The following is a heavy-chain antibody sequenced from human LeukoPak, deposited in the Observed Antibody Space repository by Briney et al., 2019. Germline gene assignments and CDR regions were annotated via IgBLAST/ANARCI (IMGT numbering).Heavy chain of an antibody. Sequence: GGSLRLSCAPSGFTFSSNYMSWVRQAPGKGLEWVSVIYSGGSTYYADSVKGRLTISRDNSKNTLYLQMNSLRAEDTAVYYCAREKRRYFEKIGAFDYWGQGTLVTVSS. J-gene: IGHJ4*02. D-gene: IGHD3-9*01. CDR1: GFTFSSNY. CDR2: IYSGGST. CDR3: AREKRRYFEKIGAFDY. V-gene: IGHV3-53*01.